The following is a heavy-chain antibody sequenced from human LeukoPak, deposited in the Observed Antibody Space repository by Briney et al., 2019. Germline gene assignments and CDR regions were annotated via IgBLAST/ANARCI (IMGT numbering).Heavy chain of an antibody. D-gene: IGHD6-13*01. Sequence: SEALSLTCAVYGGSFSGYDWSWIRQPPGKGREWIGVINHSGSTSYNPSLKSRVTISVDTSKKQFSLKLSSVTAADTAVYYCARGGRQQLVRTHDGFDIWGQGTMVTVSS. CDR3: ARGGRQQLVRTHDGFDI. J-gene: IGHJ3*02. CDR2: INHSGST. CDR1: GGSFSGYD. V-gene: IGHV4-34*01.